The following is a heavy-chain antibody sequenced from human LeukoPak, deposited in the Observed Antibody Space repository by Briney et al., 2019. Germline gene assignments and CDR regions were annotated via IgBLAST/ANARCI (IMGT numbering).Heavy chain of an antibody. CDR3: AREGYTGNFDY. CDR2: ISGSGGTT. V-gene: IGHV3-23*01. Sequence: GGSLRLSCAAPRFSFSSYAMSWVRQAPGKGVEWVSAISGSGGTTYYADSVKGRCTISRDNAKNSLYLQMNSLRAEDTAVYYCAREGYTGNFDYWGQGTLVTVSS. CDR1: RFSFSSYA. J-gene: IGHJ4*02. D-gene: IGHD2-2*02.